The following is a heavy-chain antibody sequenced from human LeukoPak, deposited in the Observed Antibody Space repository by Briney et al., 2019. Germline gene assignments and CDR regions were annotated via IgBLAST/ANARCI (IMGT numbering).Heavy chain of an antibody. J-gene: IGHJ4*02. D-gene: IGHD1-26*01. V-gene: IGHV4-39*07. CDR2: IYSSGST. CDR1: GASISGSNYY. CDR3: AREGQLHTIDY. Sequence: SETLSLTCAVSGASISGSNYYWGWIRQPPGKGLEWIGNIYSSGSTYYNASLQSRVTISIDTSKNQFSLKLSSVTAADTAVYYCAREGQLHTIDYWGQGTLVTVSS.